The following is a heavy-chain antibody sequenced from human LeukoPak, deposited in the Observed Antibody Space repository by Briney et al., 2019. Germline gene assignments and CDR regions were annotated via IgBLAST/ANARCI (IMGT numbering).Heavy chain of an antibody. CDR3: AREATMATVILFDY. J-gene: IGHJ4*02. CDR1: GFTFSSYW. Sequence: GGSLRLSCAASGFTFSSYWMSWVRQAPGKGLEWVANIKQDGSEKYYVDSVKGRFTISRDNAKNSLYLQMNSLRAEDTAVYYCAREATMATVILFDYWGQGTLVTVSS. V-gene: IGHV3-7*01. CDR2: IKQDGSEK. D-gene: IGHD4-11*01.